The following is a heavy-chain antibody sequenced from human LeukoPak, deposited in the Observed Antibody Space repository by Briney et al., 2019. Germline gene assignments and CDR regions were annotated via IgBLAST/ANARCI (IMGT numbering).Heavy chain of an antibody. Sequence: PSETLSLTCTVSGYSISSGYCWGWIRQPPGKGLEWIGSIYYTGSTNYNPSLKSRVTISIDTSKNQFSLRLSSVTAADTAVYYCAKDPRMRLVGATTIFDYWGQGTLVTVSS. D-gene: IGHD1-26*01. CDR3: AKDPRMRLVGATTIFDY. J-gene: IGHJ4*02. CDR2: IYYTGST. CDR1: GYSISSGYC. V-gene: IGHV4-38-2*02.